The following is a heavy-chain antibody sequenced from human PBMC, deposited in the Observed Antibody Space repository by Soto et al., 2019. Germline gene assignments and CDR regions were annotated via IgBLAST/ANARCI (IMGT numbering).Heavy chain of an antibody. V-gene: IGHV1-69*13. CDR3: AISGLQFDY. Sequence: SVKVSCKASGGTFSSYAVNWVRQAPGQGLEWMGVIIPVFATTHYAQNSHGRVTITADESTGTAYLELSSLRSADTAVYYCAISGLQFDYWGQGTLVTVSS. CDR1: GGTFSSYA. J-gene: IGHJ4*02. CDR2: IIPVFATT.